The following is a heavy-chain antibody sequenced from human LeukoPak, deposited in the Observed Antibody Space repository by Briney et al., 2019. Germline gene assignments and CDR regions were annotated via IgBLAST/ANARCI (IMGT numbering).Heavy chain of an antibody. CDR1: GFTFDDYG. Sequence: GGSLRLSCAASGFTFDDYGMSWVRQAPGKGLEWVSGINWNGGSTGYADSVKGRFTISRDNAKNSLYLQMNSLRAEDTALYYCARDRHTTVKGAWEYWGQGTLVTVSS. D-gene: IGHD4-11*01. J-gene: IGHJ4*02. V-gene: IGHV3-20*04. CDR3: ARDRHTTVKGAWEY. CDR2: INWNGGST.